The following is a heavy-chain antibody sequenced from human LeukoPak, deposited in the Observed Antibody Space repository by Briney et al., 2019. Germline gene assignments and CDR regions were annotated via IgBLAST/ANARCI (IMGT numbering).Heavy chain of an antibody. Sequence: GGSLRLSCAASGFTFSSYSMNWVRQAPGKGLEWVSYISSSSSTIYYADSVKGRFSISRDNADNSLFLQMNSLRAEDTAVYYCSRGRDLGDYWGQGALVTVSS. J-gene: IGHJ4*02. CDR3: SRGRDLGDY. V-gene: IGHV3-48*04. CDR2: ISSSSSTI. CDR1: GFTFSSYS.